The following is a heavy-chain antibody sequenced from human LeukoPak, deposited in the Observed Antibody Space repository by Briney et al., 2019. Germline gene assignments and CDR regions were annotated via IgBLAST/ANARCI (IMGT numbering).Heavy chain of an antibody. CDR1: GFTFSSYA. CDR3: AREGVTMVRGVIIT. CDR2: ISGSDDST. D-gene: IGHD3-10*01. Sequence: SGGSLRLSCAASGFTFSSYAMSWVRQAPGKGLEWVSGISGSDDSTYYADSVKGRFTISRDNSKNTLYLQMNSLRAEDTAVYYCAREGVTMVRGVIITWGQGTLVTVSS. J-gene: IGHJ4*02. V-gene: IGHV3-23*01.